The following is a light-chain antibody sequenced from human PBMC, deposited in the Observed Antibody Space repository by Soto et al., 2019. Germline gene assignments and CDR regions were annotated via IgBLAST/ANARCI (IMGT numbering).Light chain of an antibody. J-gene: IGLJ2*01. CDR2: DSN. CDR1: SSNIGRNY. CDR3: ATWDSSVFVVV. Sequence: QSVLTQPPSVSAAPGQRVTVSCSGSSSNIGRNYVFWYQQLPGTAPKLLIYDSNKRPSGIPDRFSGSKSGTSATLVITGLQTGDEADYYCATWDSSVFVVVFGGGTKLTVL. V-gene: IGLV1-51*01.